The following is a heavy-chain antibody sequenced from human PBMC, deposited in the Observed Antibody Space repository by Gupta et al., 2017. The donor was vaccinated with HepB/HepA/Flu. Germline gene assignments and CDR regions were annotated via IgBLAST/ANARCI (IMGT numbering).Heavy chain of an antibody. V-gene: IGHV3-23*01. CDR3: TKGESGGGYYSPFDS. Sequence: EVQLLESGGGLVQPGGSLRLSCAGSGFTFSSYGVSWVRQAPGKGLEWVSIISTDSSAKYYVDSVKGRFTISRDNSRNTLYLQMNSLTAEDTAVYFCTKGESGGGYYSPFDSWGQGTLVTVSS. CDR1: GFTFSSYG. D-gene: IGHD3-22*01. J-gene: IGHJ4*02. CDR2: ISTDSSAK.